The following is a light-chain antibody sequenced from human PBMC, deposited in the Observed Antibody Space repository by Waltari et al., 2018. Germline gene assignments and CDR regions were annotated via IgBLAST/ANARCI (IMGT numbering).Light chain of an antibody. Sequence: EIVLTQSPGTLSLSPGERATLSCRASQSVSSDLAWYQQKPGQAPRLLISGASSRATGIPDRFSGSGSGADVTLTVSRLEPEDFAVYYCQQYRYSPWTFGQGTKVEL. V-gene: IGKV3-20*01. CDR1: QSVSSD. CDR2: GAS. J-gene: IGKJ1*01. CDR3: QQYRYSPWT.